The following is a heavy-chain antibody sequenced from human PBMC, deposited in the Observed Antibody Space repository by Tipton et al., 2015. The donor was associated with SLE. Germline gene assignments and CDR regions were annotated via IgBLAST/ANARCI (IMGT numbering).Heavy chain of an antibody. CDR1: GGSISSYY. J-gene: IGHJ4*02. V-gene: IGHV4-59*08. CDR2: IYYSGST. CDR3: ASPEGY. Sequence: TLSLTCTVSGGSISSYYWSWIRQPPGKGLEWIGYIYYSGSTNYNPSLKSRVTISVDTSKNQFSLKLSSVTAADTAMYYCASPEGYWGQGTLVTVSS.